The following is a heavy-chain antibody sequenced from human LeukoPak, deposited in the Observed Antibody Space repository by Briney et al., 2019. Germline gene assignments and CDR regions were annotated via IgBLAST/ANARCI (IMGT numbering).Heavy chain of an antibody. CDR3: AKNWNYFDY. D-gene: IGHD1-1*01. V-gene: IGHV3-30*18. Sequence: GRPLRLSCAASGFTFSSYGMHWVRQAPGKGLEWVAVISYDGSNKYYADSVKGRFTISRDNSKNTLYLQMNSLRAEDTAVYYCAKNWNYFDYWGQGTLVSVSS. CDR1: GFTFSSYG. J-gene: IGHJ4*02. CDR2: ISYDGSNK.